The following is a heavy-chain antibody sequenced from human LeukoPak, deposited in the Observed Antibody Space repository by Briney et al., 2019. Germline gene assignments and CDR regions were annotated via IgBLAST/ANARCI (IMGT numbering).Heavy chain of an antibody. V-gene: IGHV5-51*01. D-gene: IGHD3-16*01. CDR1: GYTFTSYW. J-gene: IGHJ3*02. CDR3: ARHWAADAFDI. CDR2: IFPGDSDT. Sequence: GESLKISCKGSGYTFTSYWIGWVRQMPGKGLEWMGIIFPGDSDTRYSPSFRGQVTISADKSISTAYLQWSSLKASDTALYYCARHWAADAFDIWGQGTMVTVSS.